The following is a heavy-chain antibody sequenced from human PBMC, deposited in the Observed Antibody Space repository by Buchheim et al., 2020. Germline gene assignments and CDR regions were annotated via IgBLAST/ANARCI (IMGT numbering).Heavy chain of an antibody. CDR1: GFTFSSYA. D-gene: IGHD6-13*01. J-gene: IGHJ4*02. V-gene: IGHV3-30*18. CDR2: ISYDGSNK. Sequence: QVQLVESGGGVVQPGRSLRLSCAASGFTFSSYAMHWVRQAPGKGLEWVALISYDGSNKYYADSVKGRFTISRDNSKNTLYLQMNSLRTEDTAVFYCAKEGSSWFFFDYWGQGTL. CDR3: AKEGSSWFFFDY.